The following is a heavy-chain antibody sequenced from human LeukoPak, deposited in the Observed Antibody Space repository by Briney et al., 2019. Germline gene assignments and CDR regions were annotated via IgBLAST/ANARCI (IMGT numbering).Heavy chain of an antibody. CDR3: ARRYCSGGSCYPIDAFDI. D-gene: IGHD2-15*01. CDR1: GYSFTSYW. J-gene: IGHJ3*02. CDR2: IYPGDSDT. V-gene: IGHV5-51*01. Sequence: GESLKISCKGSGYSFTSYWIGWVRQMPGKGLEWMGIIYPGDSDTRYSPSFQGQVTISADKSISTAYLQWSSLKASDTARYYCARRYCSGGSCYPIDAFDIWGQGTMVTVSS.